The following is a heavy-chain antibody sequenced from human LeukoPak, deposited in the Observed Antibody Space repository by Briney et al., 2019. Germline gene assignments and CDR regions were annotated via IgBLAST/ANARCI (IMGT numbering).Heavy chain of an antibody. D-gene: IGHD1-26*01. Sequence: SEKVSCKASGGTFSSYAISWVRQAPGQGLEWMGWIIPIFGTANYAQKFQGRVTITADESTSTAYMELSSLRSEDTAVYYCARDEIQRYSGSQYYFDYWGQGTLVTVSS. J-gene: IGHJ4*02. V-gene: IGHV1-69*13. CDR2: IIPIFGTA. CDR3: ARDEIQRYSGSQYYFDY. CDR1: GGTFSSYA.